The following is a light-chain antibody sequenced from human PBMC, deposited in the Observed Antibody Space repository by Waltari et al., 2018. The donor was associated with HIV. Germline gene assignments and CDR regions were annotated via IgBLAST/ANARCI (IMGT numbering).Light chain of an antibody. CDR3: QQYYSTPYT. J-gene: IGKJ2*01. CDR1: LDVLYSSNNKNY. V-gene: IGKV4-1*01. CDR2: WAS. Sequence: DIVMTQSPDALTGSLGERVTINSKSSLDVLYSSNNKNYLAWYQQKPGQPPKLLIYWASTRESGVPDRCSGSGSGTDFTLTISSLQAEDVAVYYCQQYYSTPYTFGQGTKLKI.